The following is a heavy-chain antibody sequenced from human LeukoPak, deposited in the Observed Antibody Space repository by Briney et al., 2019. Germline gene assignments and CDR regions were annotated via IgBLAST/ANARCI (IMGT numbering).Heavy chain of an antibody. D-gene: IGHD4-11*01. V-gene: IGHV4-4*02. CDR3: ARDYINYEYYFDY. Sequence: SGTLSLTCAVSGGSISSSNWWSWVRQPPRKGLEWIGEIYHSGSTNYNPSLKSRVTISVDKSKNQFSLKLSSVTAADTAVYYCARDYINYEYYFDYWGQGTLVTVSS. J-gene: IGHJ4*02. CDR2: IYHSGST. CDR1: GGSISSSNW.